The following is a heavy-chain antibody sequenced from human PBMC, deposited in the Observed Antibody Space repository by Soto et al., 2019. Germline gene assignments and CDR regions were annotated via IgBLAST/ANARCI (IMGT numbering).Heavy chain of an antibody. D-gene: IGHD6-13*01. Sequence: AASAKVSCKASGYTFTSYGISWVRQAPGQGLEWMGWISAYNGNTNYAQKLQGRVTMTTDTSTSTAYMELRSPRSDDTAVYYCARDRRPIAEAGEYWGQGTLVNVSA. CDR2: ISAYNGNT. CDR1: GYTFTSYG. CDR3: ARDRRPIAEAGEY. V-gene: IGHV1-18*04. J-gene: IGHJ4*02.